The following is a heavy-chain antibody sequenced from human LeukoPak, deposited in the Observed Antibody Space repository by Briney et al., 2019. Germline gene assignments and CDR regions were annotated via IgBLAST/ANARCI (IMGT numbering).Heavy chain of an antibody. D-gene: IGHD4-17*01. CDR3: ARHEPPTTVTIDY. Sequence: SETLSLTCSVSGGSISSGSYYWGWIRQPPGKGLEWIGSIYYSGSTYYNPSLKSRVTISVDTSKDQFSLKLTSATAADTAVYYCARHEPPTTVTIDYWGQGTLVTVPS. J-gene: IGHJ4*02. V-gene: IGHV4-39*01. CDR2: IYYSGST. CDR1: GGSISSGSYY.